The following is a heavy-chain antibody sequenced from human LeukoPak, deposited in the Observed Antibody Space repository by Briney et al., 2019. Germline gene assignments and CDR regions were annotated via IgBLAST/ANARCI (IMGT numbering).Heavy chain of an antibody. CDR2: ISGNGGDT. D-gene: IGHD5-18*01. Sequence: GGSLSLSCAASGFTFSSYTMHWVRQAPGKGLEYVSAISGNGGDTYYANSVKGRFTVSRENSKNTPSLQMASLRAEDMAVYYCARESHAYSYGSFAYWGQGTLVTVSA. J-gene: IGHJ4*02. CDR3: ARESHAYSYGSFAY. CDR1: GFTFSSYT. V-gene: IGHV3-64*01.